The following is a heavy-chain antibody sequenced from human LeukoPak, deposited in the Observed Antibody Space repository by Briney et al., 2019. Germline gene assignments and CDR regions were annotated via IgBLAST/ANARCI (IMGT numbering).Heavy chain of an antibody. J-gene: IGHJ5*02. Sequence: ASVKISCKASGYTFTSYGISWVRQAPGQGLEWIGWISAYNGNTNYVHKLQGRVTMTTDTSTSTAYMELRSLRSDDTAVYYCARVGFGELSWFDPWGQGTLVTVSS. D-gene: IGHD3-10*01. CDR1: GYTFTSYG. CDR3: ARVGFGELSWFDP. CDR2: ISAYNGNT. V-gene: IGHV1-18*04.